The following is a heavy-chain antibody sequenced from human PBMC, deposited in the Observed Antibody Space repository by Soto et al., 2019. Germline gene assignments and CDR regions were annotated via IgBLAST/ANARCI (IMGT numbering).Heavy chain of an antibody. Sequence: TSETLSLTCTVSGGSISSGGYYWSWIRQHPGKGLEWIGYIYYSGSTYYNPSLKSRVTISVDTSKNQFSLKLSSVTAADTAVYYCASGPYGLTTRYFDYWGQGTLVTVSS. CDR1: GGSISSGGYY. V-gene: IGHV4-31*03. CDR3: ASGPYGLTTRYFDY. CDR2: IYYSGST. J-gene: IGHJ4*02. D-gene: IGHD3-9*01.